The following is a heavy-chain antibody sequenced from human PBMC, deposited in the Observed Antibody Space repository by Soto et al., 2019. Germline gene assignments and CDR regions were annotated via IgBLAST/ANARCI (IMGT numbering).Heavy chain of an antibody. CDR3: TRHYDILTGYPYGMDV. CDR1: GFTFSGSA. D-gene: IGHD3-9*01. J-gene: IGHJ6*02. Sequence: LRLSCAASGFTFSGSAMHWVRQASGKGLEWVGRIRSKANSYATAYAASVKGRFTISRDDSKNTAYLQMNSLKTEDTAVYYCTRHYDILTGYPYGMDVWGQGTTVTVSS. V-gene: IGHV3-73*01. CDR2: IRSKANSYAT.